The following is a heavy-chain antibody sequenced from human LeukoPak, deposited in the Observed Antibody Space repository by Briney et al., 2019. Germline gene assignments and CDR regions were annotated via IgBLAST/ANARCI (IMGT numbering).Heavy chain of an antibody. D-gene: IGHD3-9*01. Sequence: KSSETLSLTCTVSGGSISSFYWSWFRQPPGKGLEWIGYMYYSGSTYYNPSLKSRVSLSVDTSKNQFSLKLNSVTAADTAVYYCARAGHDTSTGYCGAFDIWGQGTMVTVSS. CDR2: MYYSGST. CDR1: GGSISSFY. CDR3: ARAGHDTSTGYCGAFDI. V-gene: IGHV4-59*01. J-gene: IGHJ3*02.